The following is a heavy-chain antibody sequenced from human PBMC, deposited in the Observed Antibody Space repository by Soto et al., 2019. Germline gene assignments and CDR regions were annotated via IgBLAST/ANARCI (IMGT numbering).Heavy chain of an antibody. CDR2: IKQDGSEK. CDR1: GFTFSSYW. CDR3: ARVAYGNGWIFDY. V-gene: IGHV3-7*01. Sequence: QTGGSLRLSCAASGFTFSSYWMSWVRQAPGKGLEWVANIKQDGSEKYYVDSVKGRFTLSRDNAKNSLQLQMSSLRDEDTAIYFCARVAYGNGWIFDYWGQGTLVTVSS. D-gene: IGHD6-19*01. J-gene: IGHJ4*01.